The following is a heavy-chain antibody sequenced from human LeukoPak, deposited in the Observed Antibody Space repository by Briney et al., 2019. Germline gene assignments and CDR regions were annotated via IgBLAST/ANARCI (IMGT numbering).Heavy chain of an antibody. CDR1: GFTFSDYW. CDR2: VNGDGTST. J-gene: IGHJ6*04. V-gene: IGHV3-74*01. CDR3: AREYNYDLDV. Sequence: GGSLRLSCAASGFTFSDYWMHWVRQAPGKGLVWVARVNGDGTSTTYADSVKGRFTISRDNAKNTLYLQMNSLRAEDTAVYYCAREYNYDLDVWGKGTTVTVSS.